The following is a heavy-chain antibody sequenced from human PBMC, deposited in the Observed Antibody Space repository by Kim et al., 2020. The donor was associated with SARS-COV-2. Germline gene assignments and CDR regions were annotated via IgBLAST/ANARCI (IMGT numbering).Heavy chain of an antibody. J-gene: IGHJ4*02. V-gene: IGHV2-70*01. CDR3: ARTSLEIGEKYFDY. D-gene: IGHD2-21*01. Sequence: SPSLKTRLTSSKDTSKNQVVLTMTNMDPVDTATYYCARTSLEIGEKYFDYWGQGTLVTVSS.